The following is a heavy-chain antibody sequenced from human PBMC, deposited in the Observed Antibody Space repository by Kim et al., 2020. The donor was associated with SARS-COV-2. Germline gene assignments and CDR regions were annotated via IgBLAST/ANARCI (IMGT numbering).Heavy chain of an antibody. D-gene: IGHD3-16*01. J-gene: IGHJ3*01. Sequence: SETLSLTCTVSGESSEFSYWSWIRQFPGKGLEWIGLMLYTGTTKYNPSLKTRVTMSLDTSKKQLSLKLKLNSVTPADTAIYYCARGYAYDLNGNGGGFDFWGRGTIVNVSS. V-gene: IGHV4-59*01. CDR1: GESSEFSY. CDR2: MLYTGTT. CDR3: ARGYAYDLNGNGGGFDF.